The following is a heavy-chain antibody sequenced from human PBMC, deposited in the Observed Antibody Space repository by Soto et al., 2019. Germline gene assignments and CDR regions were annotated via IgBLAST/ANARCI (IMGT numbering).Heavy chain of an antibody. CDR3: ARGGYYDKVWGKMNYYGLDV. Sequence: QVRLVQSAAEVKKPGASVKVSCKASGYTFIRYGITWVRQAPGQGLEWMGWISAYNDYTNYAQKLQGRVTMTTDTSTSTVYMEPRSLKSDDTAVYYCARGGYYDKVWGKMNYYGLDVWGQGTTVTVSS. V-gene: IGHV1-18*01. J-gene: IGHJ6*02. D-gene: IGHD3-16*01. CDR1: GYTFIRYG. CDR2: ISAYNDYT.